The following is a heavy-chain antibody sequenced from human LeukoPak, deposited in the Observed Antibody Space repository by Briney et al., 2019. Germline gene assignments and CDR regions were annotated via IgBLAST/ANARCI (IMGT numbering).Heavy chain of an antibody. V-gene: IGHV4-31*03. Sequence: SETLSLTCTVSGGSISSGGYYWSWIRQHPGKGLEWIGYIYYSGSTYYNPSLKSRVTISVDTSKNQFSLKLSSVTAADTAVYYCASTQGDIAAAGTGFDPWGQGTLVTVSS. CDR3: ASTQGDIAAAGTGFDP. D-gene: IGHD6-13*01. CDR2: IYYSGST. CDR1: GGSISSGGYY. J-gene: IGHJ5*02.